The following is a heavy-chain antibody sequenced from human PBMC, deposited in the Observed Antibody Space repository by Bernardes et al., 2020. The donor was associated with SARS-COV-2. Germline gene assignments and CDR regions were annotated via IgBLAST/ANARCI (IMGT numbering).Heavy chain of an antibody. J-gene: IGHJ4*02. CDR1: GFTFSDSY. CDR3: ARLPWLQLWLQGFYVDF. V-gene: IGHV3-11*01. CDR2: IDSSDSIR. D-gene: IGHD5-18*01. Sequence: VGSLSLSCAASGFTFSDSYMSWIRQAPGKSPEWVSYIDSSDSIRHYADSVKGRFTISRDNAKNSLYLQMNSLRADDTAVYYCARLPWLQLWLQGFYVDFWGRGTLVTVSS.